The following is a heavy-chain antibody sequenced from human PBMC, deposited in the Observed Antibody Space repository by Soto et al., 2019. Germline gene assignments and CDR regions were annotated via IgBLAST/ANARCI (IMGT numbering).Heavy chain of an antibody. J-gene: IGHJ6*03. Sequence: GGSLRLSCAASGFTVSSNYMSWVRQAPGKGLEWVSVIYSGGSTYYADSVKGRYTISRDNSKNTLYLQMNSLRAEDTAVYYCASHSYGYPVYYYMDVWGKGTTVTVS. CDR1: GFTVSSNY. CDR2: IYSGGST. V-gene: IGHV3-66*04. CDR3: ASHSYGYPVYYYMDV. D-gene: IGHD5-18*01.